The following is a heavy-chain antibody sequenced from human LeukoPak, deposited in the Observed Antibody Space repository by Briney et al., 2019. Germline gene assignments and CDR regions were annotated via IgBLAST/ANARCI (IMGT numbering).Heavy chain of an antibody. D-gene: IGHD6-13*01. Sequence: ASVKVSCKASGYTFTSYAMNWVRQAPGQGLEWMGWINTNTGNPTYAQGFTGRFVFSLDTSVSTAYLQISSLKAEDTAVYYCARVYSGPVGYYYYYMDVWGKGTTVTVSS. J-gene: IGHJ6*03. CDR3: ARVYSGPVGYYYYYMDV. CDR1: GYTFTSYA. V-gene: IGHV7-4-1*02. CDR2: INTNTGNP.